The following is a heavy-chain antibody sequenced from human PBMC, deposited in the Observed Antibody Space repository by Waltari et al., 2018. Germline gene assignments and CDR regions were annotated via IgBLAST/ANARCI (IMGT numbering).Heavy chain of an antibody. D-gene: IGHD2-2*01. V-gene: IGHV1-69*01. CDR3: ATDTNPPY. CDR2: IIPKIGAS. Sequence: QVQLVQSGAEVKKPGSSVKVSCKASGGTFGRFAISWVRQAAGEGLEWMGGIIPKIGASNYAQKFQGRVTITADESTRIAYMEVSSLSFEDTAVYFCATDTNPPYWGQGTLVIVSS. CDR1: GGTFGRFA. J-gene: IGHJ4*02.